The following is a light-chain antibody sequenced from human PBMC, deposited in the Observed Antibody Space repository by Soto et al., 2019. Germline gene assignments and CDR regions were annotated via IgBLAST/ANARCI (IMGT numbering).Light chain of an antibody. Sequence: EIVLTQSPGTLSLSPGARATLSCRASQSVRSSYLAWYQRKPGQAPRLLIYGASSRATGIPDRFSGSGSGTDSTLTISRLEPEDFAVYYCQQYGSSPVTFGGGTKVDIK. V-gene: IGKV3-20*01. CDR1: QSVRSSY. CDR3: QQYGSSPVT. J-gene: IGKJ4*01. CDR2: GAS.